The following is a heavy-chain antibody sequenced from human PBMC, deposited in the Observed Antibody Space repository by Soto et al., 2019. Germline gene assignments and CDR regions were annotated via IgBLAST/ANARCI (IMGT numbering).Heavy chain of an antibody. CDR2: IYHSGST. CDR3: ARGDSIFGVVNYYYYGMDV. J-gene: IGHJ6*02. V-gene: IGHV4-38-2*01. CDR1: GYSISSGYY. D-gene: IGHD3-3*01. Sequence: SETLSLTCAVSGYSISSGYYWGWIRQPPGKGLEWIGSIYHSGSTYYNPSLKSRVTISVDTSKNQFSLKLSSVTAADTAVYYCARGDSIFGVVNYYYYGMDVWGQGTTVTVSS.